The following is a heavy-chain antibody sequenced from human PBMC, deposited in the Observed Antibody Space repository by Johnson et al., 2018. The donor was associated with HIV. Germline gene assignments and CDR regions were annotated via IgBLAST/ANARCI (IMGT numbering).Heavy chain of an antibody. CDR3: ARGRSSTRPSDLGSGAFDI. CDR2: ISYDGSNK. CDR1: GLTFSSYG. V-gene: IGHV3-30*03. D-gene: IGHD2-2*01. Sequence: QVQLVESGGGVVQPGRSLRLSCAASGLTFSSYGMHWVRQAPGKGLEWVALISYDGSNKYYADSVKGRFTISRDNSKNTLYLQMNSLRAEDTAVYYCARGRSSTRPSDLGSGAFDIWGQGTMVTVSS. J-gene: IGHJ3*02.